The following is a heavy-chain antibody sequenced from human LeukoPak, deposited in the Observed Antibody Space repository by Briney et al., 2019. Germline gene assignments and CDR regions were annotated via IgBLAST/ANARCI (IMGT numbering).Heavy chain of an antibody. J-gene: IGHJ5*02. CDR1: GGSISNYY. D-gene: IGHD3-22*01. CDR2: IYYSGST. V-gene: IGHV4-39*07. Sequence: SETLFLTCTVSGGSISNYYWGWIRQPPGEGLEWIGSIYYSGSTYYNPSLKSRVTISVDTSKNQFSLKLSSVTAADTAVYYCASCDYYDSSGYSTWGQGTLVTVSS. CDR3: ASCDYYDSSGYST.